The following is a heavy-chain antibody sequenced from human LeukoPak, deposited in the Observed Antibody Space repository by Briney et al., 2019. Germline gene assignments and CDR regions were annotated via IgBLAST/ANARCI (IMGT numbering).Heavy chain of an antibody. CDR2: IKSKTDGGTT. J-gene: IGHJ4*02. D-gene: IGHD3-22*01. Sequence: PGGSLRLSCAASGFTFSNAWMSWVRQAPGKGLEWVGRIKSKTDGGTTDYAASVKGRFTISRDDSKNTLYLQMNSLKTEDTAVYYCSAYYYDSSGTHYFDYWGQGTLVTVSS. CDR3: SAYYYDSSGTHYFDY. CDR1: GFTFSNAW. V-gene: IGHV3-15*01.